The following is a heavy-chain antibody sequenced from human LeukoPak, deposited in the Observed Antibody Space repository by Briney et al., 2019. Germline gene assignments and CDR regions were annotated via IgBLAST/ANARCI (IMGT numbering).Heavy chain of an antibody. J-gene: IGHJ4*02. CDR2: MWYDGGNK. V-gene: IGHV3-33*01. D-gene: IGHD3-10*01. CDR1: GFTFSSYG. CDR3: ARDYGSGSYLLDY. Sequence: PGRSLRLSCAASGFTFSSYGMHWVRQAPGKGLEWVAAMWYDGGNKYHADSVKGRFTISRDNSKNTLYLQMNSLRAEDTAVYYCARDYGSGSYLLDYWGQGTLVTVSS.